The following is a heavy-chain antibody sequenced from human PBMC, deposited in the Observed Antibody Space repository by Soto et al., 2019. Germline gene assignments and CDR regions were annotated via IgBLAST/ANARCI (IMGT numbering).Heavy chain of an antibody. D-gene: IGHD5-12*01. Sequence: LGESLKISCKGSGYSFTSYWIGWVRQMPGKGLEWMGIIYPGDSDTRYSPSFQGQVTISADKSISTAYLQWSSLKASDTAMYYCARLQSVEMATMSHFDYWGQGTLVTVSS. CDR2: IYPGDSDT. J-gene: IGHJ4*02. CDR1: GYSFTSYW. CDR3: ARLQSVEMATMSHFDY. V-gene: IGHV5-51*01.